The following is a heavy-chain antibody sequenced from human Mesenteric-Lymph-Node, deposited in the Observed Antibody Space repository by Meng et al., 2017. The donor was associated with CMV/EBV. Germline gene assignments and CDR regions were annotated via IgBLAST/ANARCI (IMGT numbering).Heavy chain of an antibody. D-gene: IGHD4-23*01. CDR3: ARHQRWLKSEGGFNY. V-gene: IGHV4-34*01. Sequence: LQQWGAGLLKPPRTSSLTCAAYGGSFSGYYCSWIRQPPGKGLEWIGEINHSGSTNYNPSLKSRVTISVDTSKNQFSLKLSSVTAADTAVYYCARHQRWLKSEGGFNYWGQGTLVTVSS. J-gene: IGHJ4*02. CDR1: GGSFSGYY. CDR2: INHSGST.